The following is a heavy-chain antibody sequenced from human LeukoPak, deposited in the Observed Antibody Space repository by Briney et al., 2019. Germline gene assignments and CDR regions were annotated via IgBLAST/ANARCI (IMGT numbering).Heavy chain of an antibody. V-gene: IGHV3-74*01. J-gene: IGHJ4*02. CDR3: GRDLVYGLGSQRVDY. Sequence: GGSLRLSCAASGFSLSGYWMHWVRQVPGKGLVWVSHINSDGSSTSYADSVKGRFTISRDNAKNTLYLQMNSLRAEDTAVYYCGRDLVYGLGSQRVDYWGQGTLVTVSS. CDR2: INSDGSST. CDR1: GFSLSGYW. D-gene: IGHD3-10*01.